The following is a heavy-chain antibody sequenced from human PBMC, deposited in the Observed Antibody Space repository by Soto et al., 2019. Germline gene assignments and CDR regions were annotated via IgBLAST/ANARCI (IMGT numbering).Heavy chain of an antibody. Sequence: PSETLSLTCAVYGGSFSGYYWSWIRQPPGKGLEWIGEINHSGSTNYNPSLKSRVTISVDTSKNQFSLKLSSVTAADTAVYYCARGYSTGGHGDWFDSWGQGTLVTV. V-gene: IGHV4-34*01. CDR2: INHSGST. J-gene: IGHJ5*01. D-gene: IGHD2-15*01. CDR3: ARGYSTGGHGDWFDS. CDR1: GGSFSGYY.